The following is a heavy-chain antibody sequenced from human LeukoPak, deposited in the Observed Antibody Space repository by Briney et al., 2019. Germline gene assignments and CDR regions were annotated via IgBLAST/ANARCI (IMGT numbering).Heavy chain of an antibody. CDR1: GFTFSSYG. D-gene: IGHD2-21*01. J-gene: IGHJ4*02. CDR2: ISYDGSNK. V-gene: IGHV3-30*18. Sequence: GRSLRLSCAASGFTFSSYGMHWVRQAPGKGREWVAVISYDGSNKYYADSVKGRFTISRDNSKNTLYLQMNSLRAEDTAVYYCAKLWWEPNDYWGQGTLVTVSS. CDR3: AKLWWEPNDY.